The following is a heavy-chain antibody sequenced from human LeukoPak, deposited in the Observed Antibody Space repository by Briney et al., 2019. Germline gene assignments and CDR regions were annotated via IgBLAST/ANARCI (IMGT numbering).Heavy chain of an antibody. CDR3: ARDQYYYDSSGYWGRNWFDP. Sequence: GGSLRLSCAASGFTFSSYGMHWVRQAPGKGLVWVSRINSDGSSTSYADSVKGRFTISRDNAKNTLYLQMNSLRAEDTAVYYCARDQYYYDSSGYWGRNWFDPWGQGTLVTVSS. V-gene: IGHV3-74*01. CDR1: GFTFSSYG. J-gene: IGHJ5*02. CDR2: INSDGSST. D-gene: IGHD3-22*01.